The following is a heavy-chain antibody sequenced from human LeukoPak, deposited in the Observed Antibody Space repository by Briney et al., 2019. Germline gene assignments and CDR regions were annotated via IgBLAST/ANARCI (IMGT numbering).Heavy chain of an antibody. V-gene: IGHV2-26*01. CDR2: IFWNDEK. CDR1: GFSLSTSGMG. J-gene: IGHJ4*02. CDR3: ARIVDCGGDCFPLDY. D-gene: IGHD2-21*02. Sequence: SGPTLVNPTQTLTLTCTFSGFSLSTSGMGVNWIRQPPGKALEWLGHIFWNDEKSYRRSLKSRLTISKDTSKSQVVLIMTNMDPEDTATYYCARIVDCGGDCFPLDYWGQGTLVTVSS.